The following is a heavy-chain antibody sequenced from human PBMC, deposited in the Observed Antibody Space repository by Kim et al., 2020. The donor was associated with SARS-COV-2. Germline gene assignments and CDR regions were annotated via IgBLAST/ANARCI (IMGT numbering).Heavy chain of an antibody. D-gene: IGHD1-26*01. Sequence: YADSVKGRFTISRDNSKNTLYLQMNSLRAEDTAVYYCARVSGSYFSPFDYWGQGTLVTVSS. J-gene: IGHJ4*02. CDR3: ARVSGSYFSPFDY. V-gene: IGHV3-30*01.